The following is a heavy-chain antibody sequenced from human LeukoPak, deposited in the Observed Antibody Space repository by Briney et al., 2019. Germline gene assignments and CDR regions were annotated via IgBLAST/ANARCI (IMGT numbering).Heavy chain of an antibody. CDR1: GGSISSYY. Sequence: SETLSLTXTVSGGSISSYYWSWIRQPPGKGLEWIGYIYYSGSTNYNPSLKSRVTISVDTSKNQFSLKLSSVTAADTAVYYCARASGFWSGYPNWFDPWGQGTLVTVSS. CDR2: IYYSGST. CDR3: ARASGFWSGYPNWFDP. D-gene: IGHD3-3*01. V-gene: IGHV4-59*01. J-gene: IGHJ5*02.